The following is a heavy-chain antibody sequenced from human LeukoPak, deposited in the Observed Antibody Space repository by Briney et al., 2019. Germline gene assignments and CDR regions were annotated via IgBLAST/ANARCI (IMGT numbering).Heavy chain of an antibody. Sequence: ASVKVSCKASGYTFINYYLHWVRQAPGHGLEWMAIINPRGGRTSYAQRFQGRVTMTRDTSTSAVYMELSSLRSEDTAVYYCARSRLRDDDFDIWGQGTMVTVSS. CDR3: ARSRLRDDDFDI. J-gene: IGHJ3*02. V-gene: IGHV1-46*01. CDR1: GYTFINYY. CDR2: INPRGGRT. D-gene: IGHD2-21*02.